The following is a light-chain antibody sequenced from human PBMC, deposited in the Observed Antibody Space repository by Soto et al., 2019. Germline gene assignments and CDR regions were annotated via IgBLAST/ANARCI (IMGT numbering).Light chain of an antibody. CDR3: QQYGSSIT. J-gene: IGKJ5*01. CDR1: QSVSSNY. CDR2: GAF. Sequence: EIVLTQSPGTLSLSPVERATFSCRASQSVSSNYLAWYQQKPGQAPRLLIYGAFKRATGIPDRFSGSGSGTDFTLTISRLEPEDFAVYYCQQYGSSITFGQGTRLEIK. V-gene: IGKV3-20*01.